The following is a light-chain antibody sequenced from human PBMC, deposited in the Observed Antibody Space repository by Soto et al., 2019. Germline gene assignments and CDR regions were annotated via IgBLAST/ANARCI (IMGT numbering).Light chain of an antibody. J-gene: IGKJ1*01. CDR1: QTVSGNS. CDR2: GAS. Sequence: ERVLTQSPGTLSLSPGEGATLSCRASQTVSGNSLAWYQQKAGQAPRLLIYGASIRATGIPDRFSGSGSGSDFTLTISSLEPEDFVVYFCQQYGASRTFGQGTKVDIK. V-gene: IGKV3-20*01. CDR3: QQYGASRT.